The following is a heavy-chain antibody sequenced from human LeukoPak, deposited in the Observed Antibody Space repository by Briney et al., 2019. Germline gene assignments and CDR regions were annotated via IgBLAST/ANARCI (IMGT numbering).Heavy chain of an antibody. J-gene: IGHJ4*02. CDR2: ISDSGGST. CDR1: GITLSNYG. CDR3: AKRGVVIRVILVGLHKEAYYFDS. V-gene: IGHV3-23*01. Sequence: GGSLRLSCAVSGITLSNYGMSWVRQAPGKGLEWVAGISDSGGSTNYADSVKGRFTISRDNPKNTLYLQMNSLRAEDTAVYFCAKRGVVIRVILVGLHKEAYYFDSWGQGALVTVSS. D-gene: IGHD3-22*01.